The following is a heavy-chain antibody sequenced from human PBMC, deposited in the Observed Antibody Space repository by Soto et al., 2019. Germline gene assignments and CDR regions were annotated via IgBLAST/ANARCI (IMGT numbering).Heavy chain of an antibody. Sequence: PSETLSLTCAVSGGSISSGGYSWSWIRQPPGKGLEWIGYIYHSGSTYYNPSLKSRVTISVDRSKNQFSLKLSSVTAADTAVYYCARVLDYYDSSGYYYSWFDPWGQGTLVTVSS. V-gene: IGHV4-30-2*01. CDR2: IYHSGST. CDR1: GGSISSGGYS. D-gene: IGHD3-22*01. CDR3: ARVLDYYDSSGYYYSWFDP. J-gene: IGHJ5*02.